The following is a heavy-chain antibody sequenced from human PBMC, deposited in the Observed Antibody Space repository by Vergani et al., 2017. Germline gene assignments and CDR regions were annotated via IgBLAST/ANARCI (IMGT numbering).Heavy chain of an antibody. CDR2: IDPSDSYT. Sequence: EVQLVQSGAEVKKPGESLRISCKGSGYSFTSYWISWVRQMPGKGLEWMGRIDPSDSYTNYSPSFQGHVTISADKSISTAYLQWSSLKASDTAMYYCATSDQWLVPPDTSSVDYGMDVWGQGTTVTVSS. CDR1: GYSFTSYW. V-gene: IGHV5-10-1*01. D-gene: IGHD6-19*01. J-gene: IGHJ6*02. CDR3: ATSDQWLVPPDTSSVDYGMDV.